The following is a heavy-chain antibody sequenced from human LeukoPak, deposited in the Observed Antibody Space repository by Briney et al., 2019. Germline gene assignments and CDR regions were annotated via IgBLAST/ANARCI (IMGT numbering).Heavy chain of an antibody. CDR1: GYTFTSYD. CDR2: IIPILGIA. J-gene: IGHJ4*02. V-gene: IGHV1-69*04. CDR3: ARDGYNPTDY. Sequence: ASVKVSCKASGYTFTSYDISWVRQAPGQGLEWMGRIIPILGIANYAQKFQGRVTITADKSTSTTYMELSSLRSEDTAVYYCARDGYNPTDYWGQGTLVTVSS. D-gene: IGHD5-12*01.